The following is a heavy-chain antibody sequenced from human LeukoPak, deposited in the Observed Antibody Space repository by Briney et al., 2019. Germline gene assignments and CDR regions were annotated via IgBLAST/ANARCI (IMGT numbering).Heavy chain of an antibody. CDR2: INHSGST. J-gene: IGHJ4*02. D-gene: IGHD3-22*01. Sequence: SETLSLTCAVYGGSFSGYYWSWIRQPPGKGLEWIGEINHSGSTNYNPSLKSRVTISVDTSKNQLSLKLSSVTAADTAVYYCARGIPRGHYYDSSGYRFDYWGQGTLVTVSS. CDR1: GGSFSGYY. V-gene: IGHV4-34*01. CDR3: ARGIPRGHYYDSSGYRFDY.